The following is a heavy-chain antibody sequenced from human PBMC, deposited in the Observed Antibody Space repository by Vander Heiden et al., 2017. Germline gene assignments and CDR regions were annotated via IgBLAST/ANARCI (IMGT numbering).Heavy chain of an antibody. CDR2: IKQDGSEK. J-gene: IGHJ5*02. CDR1: GFTFSDFW. Sequence: EVQLVESGGGLVQPGGSLRLSCAASGFTFSDFWMSWVRQAPGKGLEWVANIKQDGSEKSYVDSGKGRFTISRDDAKNSLYMQMNRLRAEDTAVYYCARGPNYGSRTDRFDPWGQGALVTVSS. CDR3: ARGPNYGSRTDRFDP. V-gene: IGHV3-7*01. D-gene: IGHD3-10*01.